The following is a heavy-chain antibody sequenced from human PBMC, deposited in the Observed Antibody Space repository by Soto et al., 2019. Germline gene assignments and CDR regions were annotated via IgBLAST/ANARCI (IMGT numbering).Heavy chain of an antibody. CDR3: AKFRYSGSYYHY. V-gene: IGHV3-23*01. CDR1: GFTFSSYA. Sequence: EVQLLESGGGLVQPGGSLRPSCAASGFTFSSYAMSWVRQAPGKGLEWVSAISGSGGSTYYADSVKGRFTISRDNSKNTLYLQMNSLRAEDTAVYYCAKFRYSGSYYHYWGQGTLVTVSS. J-gene: IGHJ4*02. D-gene: IGHD1-26*01. CDR2: ISGSGGST.